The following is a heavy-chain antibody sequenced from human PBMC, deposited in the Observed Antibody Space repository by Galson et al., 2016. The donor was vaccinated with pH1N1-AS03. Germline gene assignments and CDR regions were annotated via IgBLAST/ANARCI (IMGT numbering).Heavy chain of an antibody. CDR3: ARDPRGPCTTATCPTTYYFGMDV. J-gene: IGHJ6*02. V-gene: IGHV1-2*04. CDR1: GYIFTGFY. CDR2: INTDSGVT. Sequence: SVKVSCKASGYIFTGFYVHWVRQAPGQGLEWLGWINTDSGVTNYAQKFEAWVTMTRDTSVSTAYMELYGLKSDDTAVYYCARDPRGPCTTATCPTTYYFGMDVWGQGTTVIVSS. D-gene: IGHD2-2*01.